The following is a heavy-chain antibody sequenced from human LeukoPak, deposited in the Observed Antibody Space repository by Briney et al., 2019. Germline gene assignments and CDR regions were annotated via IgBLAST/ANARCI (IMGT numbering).Heavy chain of an antibody. CDR2: IYHSGST. Sequence: SETLSLTCTVSGYSISSGYYWGWIRQPPGKGLEWIGSIYHSGSTYYNPSLKSRVTISVDTSKNQFSLKLSSVTAADTAVYYCAGGIAVAGRPYYFDYWGQGTLVTVSS. CDR3: AGGIAVAGRPYYFDY. CDR1: GYSISSGYY. J-gene: IGHJ4*02. V-gene: IGHV4-38-2*02. D-gene: IGHD6-19*01.